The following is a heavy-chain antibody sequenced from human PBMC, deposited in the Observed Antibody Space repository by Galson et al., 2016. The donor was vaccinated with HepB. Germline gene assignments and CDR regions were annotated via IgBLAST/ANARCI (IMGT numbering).Heavy chain of an antibody. J-gene: IGHJ6*02. CDR2: ISGRGGST. CDR1: GFTFSSYA. D-gene: IGHD3-10*01. Sequence: SLRLSCAASGFTFSSYAMSWVRQAPGKGLEWVSVISGRGGSTYYADSVKGRFTISRDNSKNTLYLQMNSLRAENTAVYYCAKDMVSYGMDVWGQGTTVTVSS. V-gene: IGHV3-23*01. CDR3: AKDMVSYGMDV.